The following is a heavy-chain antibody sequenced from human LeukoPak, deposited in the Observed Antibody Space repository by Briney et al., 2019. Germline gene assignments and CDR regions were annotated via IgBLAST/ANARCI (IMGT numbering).Heavy chain of an antibody. CDR1: GGSFSGYY. D-gene: IGHD3-3*01. CDR2: INHSGST. Sequence: NPSETLSLTCAVYGGSFSGYYWSWIRQPPGKGLEWIGEINHSGSTNYNPSLKSRVTISVDTSKNQFSLKLSSATAADTAVYYCARGRSYYDFWSGYYIGIYFDYWGQGTLVTVSS. V-gene: IGHV4-34*01. CDR3: ARGRSYYDFWSGYYIGIYFDY. J-gene: IGHJ4*02.